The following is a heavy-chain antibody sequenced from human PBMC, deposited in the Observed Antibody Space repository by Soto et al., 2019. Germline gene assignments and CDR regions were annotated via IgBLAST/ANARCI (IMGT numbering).Heavy chain of an antibody. D-gene: IGHD1-26*01. V-gene: IGHV1-3*01. CDR3: ARDTGSGLRVEPGIFEY. Sequence: QVQLVQSGAEVKKPGASVKVSCNPSGYAFTSYTMHWVRQAPGQGLEWMGWINADNGDSKYSQKFQGRVTITRDTSASIAYMELSSLRSEYTAVYYCARDTGSGLRVEPGIFEYWGQGTLVTVSS. J-gene: IGHJ4*02. CDR2: INADNGDS. CDR1: GYAFTSYT.